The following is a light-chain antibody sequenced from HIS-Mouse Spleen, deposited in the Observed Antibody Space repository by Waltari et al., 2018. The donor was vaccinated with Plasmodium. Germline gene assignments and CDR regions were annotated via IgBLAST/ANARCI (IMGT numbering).Light chain of an antibody. CDR2: GAS. V-gene: IGKV3-15*01. J-gene: IGKJ3*01. CDR1: QSVSSN. Sequence: EIVMTQSPATLSVSPGERATLSCRASQSVSSNLAWYQQKPGQAPRLLIYGASTRATGIPARCSGSGYDTEYTLTISSLQSEDFAVYYCQQYNNWSFTFGPATTVDIK. CDR3: QQYNNWSFT.